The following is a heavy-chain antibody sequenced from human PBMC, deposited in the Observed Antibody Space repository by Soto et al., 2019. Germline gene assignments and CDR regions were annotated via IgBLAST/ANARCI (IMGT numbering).Heavy chain of an antibody. J-gene: IGHJ1*01. CDR2: ITINGNT. Sequence: ETLSLTCRVSGGYISDFSWSWIRQPAGKGLEWIGRITINGNTQKNPSLKSRVTMSIDTSRNHFSLNLQSATAADTALYYCARETGENWTYEAHWGPGTLVTVYS. V-gene: IGHV4-4*07. CDR3: ARETGENWTYEAH. CDR1: GGYISDFS. D-gene: IGHD1-7*01.